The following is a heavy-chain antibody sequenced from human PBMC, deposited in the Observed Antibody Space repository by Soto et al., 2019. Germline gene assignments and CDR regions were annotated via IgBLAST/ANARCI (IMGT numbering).Heavy chain of an antibody. CDR2: IYHSGST. J-gene: IGHJ6*02. V-gene: IGHV4-4*02. CDR3: AREGASATGDYYGMDV. CDR1: GGSISSSNW. D-gene: IGHD3-10*01. Sequence: QVQLQESGPGLVKPSGTLSLTCAVSGGSISSSNWWSWVRQPPGKGLEWIGEIYHSGSTNYNPSLQSRVTISVDKSKNQFSLKLSSVTAADTAVYYCAREGASATGDYYGMDVWGQGTTVTVSS.